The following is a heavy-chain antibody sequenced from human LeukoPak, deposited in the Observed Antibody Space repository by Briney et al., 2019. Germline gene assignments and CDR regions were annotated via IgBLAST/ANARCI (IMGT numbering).Heavy chain of an antibody. CDR1: AFTVYDFT. CDR3: ANDHSASYDY. J-gene: IGHJ4*02. CDR2: SSRNGGNK. D-gene: IGHD1-26*01. V-gene: IGHV3-43*01. Sequence: GTLSLSCAASAFTVYDFTLDWDRPAQGQGLNWPNRSSRNGGNKYHASSVKTRFTTTRNNSKNSLKLQMNNTTTGDTALYYCANDHSASYDYWGQGTLVTVSS.